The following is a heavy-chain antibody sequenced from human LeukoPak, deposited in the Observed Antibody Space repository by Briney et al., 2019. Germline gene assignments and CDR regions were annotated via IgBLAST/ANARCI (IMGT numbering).Heavy chain of an antibody. V-gene: IGHV3-15*01. CDR2: IKSKTDGGTT. D-gene: IGHD6-19*01. J-gene: IGHJ4*02. CDR3: AKGKLAVAGTAIDY. CDR1: GFTFSNAW. Sequence: GGSLRLSCAASGFTFSNAWMSWVRQAPGKGLEWVGRIKSKTDGGTTDYAAPVKGRFTISRDDSKNTLYLQMNSLKTEDTAVYYCAKGKLAVAGTAIDYWGQGTLVTVSS.